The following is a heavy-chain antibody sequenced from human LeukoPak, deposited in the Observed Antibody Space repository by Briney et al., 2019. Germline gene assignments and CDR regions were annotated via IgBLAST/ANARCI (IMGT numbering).Heavy chain of an antibody. D-gene: IGHD6-19*01. J-gene: IGHJ4*02. Sequence: SETLSLTCTVSGGSIGSNYWTWIRQPPGKGLEYIGYIYYTVATNYYPSLKSRVTISVDTSKNEFALKMTSVTAADTAVYFWAKYGNSGWVIDNWGQGTLVTVSS. V-gene: IGHV4-59*08. CDR1: GGSIGSNY. CDR2: IYYTVAT. CDR3: AKYGNSGWVIDN.